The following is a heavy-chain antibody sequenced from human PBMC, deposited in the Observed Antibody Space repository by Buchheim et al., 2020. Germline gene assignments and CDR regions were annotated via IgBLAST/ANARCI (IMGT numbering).Heavy chain of an antibody. J-gene: IGHJ6*02. Sequence: EVQLLESGGGLVQPGGSLRLTCAASGFTFSRYAMSWVRQAPGKGLEWVSHISGSGSTTYHADSVKGRFTISRDNSKITLYLQMNSLRAEDTAVYYCAKVGYGDYYQYGLDVWGQGTT. CDR2: ISGSGSTT. V-gene: IGHV3-23*01. CDR3: AKVGYGDYYQYGLDV. D-gene: IGHD4-17*01. CDR1: GFTFSRYA.